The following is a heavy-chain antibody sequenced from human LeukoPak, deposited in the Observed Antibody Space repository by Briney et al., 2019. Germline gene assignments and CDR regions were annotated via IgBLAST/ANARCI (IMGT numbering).Heavy chain of an antibody. D-gene: IGHD6-13*01. CDR3: AKTHRSWHREVYFGY. Sequence: GGSLRLSCAASGFTFSSYGMHWVRQAPGKGLEWVAVISYDGSNKYYADSVKGRFTISRDNSKNTLYLQMNSLRAEDTAVYYCAKTHRSWHREVYFGYWGQGTLVTVSS. V-gene: IGHV3-30*18. CDR1: GFTFSSYG. J-gene: IGHJ4*02. CDR2: ISYDGSNK.